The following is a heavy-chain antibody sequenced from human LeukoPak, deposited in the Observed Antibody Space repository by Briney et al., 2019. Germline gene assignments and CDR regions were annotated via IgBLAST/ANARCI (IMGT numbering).Heavy chain of an antibody. CDR1: GYTLTELS. CDR3: ATSVRGGMTTDPGVDY. V-gene: IGHV1-24*01. Sequence: ASVKVSCKVSGYTLTELSMHWVRQAPGKGLEWMGGFDPEDGETIYAQKFQGRVTMTEDTSTDTAYMELSSLRSEDTAVYCCATSVRGGMTTDPGVDYWGQGTLVTVSS. CDR2: FDPEDGET. J-gene: IGHJ4*02. D-gene: IGHD4-17*01.